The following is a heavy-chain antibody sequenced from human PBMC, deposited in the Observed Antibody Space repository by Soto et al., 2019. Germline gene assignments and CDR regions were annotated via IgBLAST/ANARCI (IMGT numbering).Heavy chain of an antibody. V-gene: IGHV5-51*01. CDR2: IYPGDSDT. D-gene: IGHD6-19*01. CDR1: GYSFTSYW. Sequence: GESLKISCKGSGYSFTSYWIGWVRQMPGKGLEWMGIIYPGDSDTRYSPSFQGQVTISADKSISTAFLQWSSLKASDTAMYYCARHLTSSGWYGYYFDYWGQGTLVTVSS. CDR3: ARHLTSSGWYGYYFDY. J-gene: IGHJ4*02.